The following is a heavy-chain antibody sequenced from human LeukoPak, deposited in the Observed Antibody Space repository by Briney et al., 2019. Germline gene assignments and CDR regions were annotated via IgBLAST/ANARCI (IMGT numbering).Heavy chain of an antibody. D-gene: IGHD3-22*01. CDR1: GYTFTSYD. J-gene: IGHJ4*02. V-gene: IGHV1-8*01. CDR3: ARDRSYDSSGYSGYFDY. CDR2: MNPNSGNT. Sequence: ASVKVSCKASGYTFTSYDINWVRQATGQGLEWMGWMNPNSGNTGYAQKFQGRVTMTRNTSISTAYMELSSLRSEDTAVYYCARDRSYDSSGYSGYFDYWGQGTLVTVSS.